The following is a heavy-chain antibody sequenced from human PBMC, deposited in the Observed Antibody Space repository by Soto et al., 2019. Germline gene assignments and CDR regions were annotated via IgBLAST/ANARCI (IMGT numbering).Heavy chain of an antibody. CDR2: ISYDGTDE. V-gene: IGHV3-30*18. D-gene: IGHD1-1*01. J-gene: IGHJ4*02. CDR3: AKKESDWTDHFDY. Sequence: QVQLVESGGGVVQPGRSLRLSCAASGFSFSSYGMHWVRQAPGKGLEWVAMISYDGTDEYYADSVKGRFTISRDNSKNAVYLQMNSLRAADTAVYYCAKKESDWTDHFDYWGQGTLVTVSS. CDR1: GFSFSSYG.